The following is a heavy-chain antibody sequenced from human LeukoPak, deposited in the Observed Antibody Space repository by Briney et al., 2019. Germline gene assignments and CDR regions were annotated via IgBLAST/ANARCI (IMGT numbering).Heavy chain of an antibody. CDR1: GFTFSSYA. CDR3: AKEASYRTNGVCYSRIFDT. V-gene: IGHV3-23*01. CDR2: ISGSGGST. J-gene: IGHJ5*02. D-gene: IGHD2-8*01. Sequence: GGSLRLSCAASGFTFSSYAMSWVRQAPGKGPEWVSAISGSGGSTFYADSVKGRFTMSRDNSKNMLYLQMNSLRAEDTAVYYCAKEASYRTNGVCYSRIFDTWGQGTLVTVSS.